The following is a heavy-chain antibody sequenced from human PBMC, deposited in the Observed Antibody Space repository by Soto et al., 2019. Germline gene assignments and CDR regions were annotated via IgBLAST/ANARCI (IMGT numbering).Heavy chain of an antibody. V-gene: IGHV4-34*01. CDR1: GGSFSGYY. J-gene: IGHJ6*02. CDR3: ARGGYAVIAAAGSPGGYYYGMDV. CDR2: INHSGST. Sequence: PSETLSLTCAVYGGSFSGYYWSWIRQPRGKGLEWIGEINHSGSTNYNPPLKSRVTISVDASKNQFSLKLSSVTAADTAVYYCARGGYAVIAAAGSPGGYYYGMDVWGQGTTVTVSS. D-gene: IGHD6-13*01.